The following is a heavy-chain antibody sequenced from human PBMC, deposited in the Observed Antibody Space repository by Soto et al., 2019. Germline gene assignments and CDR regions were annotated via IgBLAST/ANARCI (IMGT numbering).Heavy chain of an antibody. CDR1: GLTFSNFA. D-gene: IGHD1-7*01. CDR3: AKFKGFNWNYLFDY. Sequence: GGSLRLSCEVSGLTFSNFAMSWVRQAPGKGLEWASAIGGSSGTTFYADSVKGRFTISKDYAKNMLYLQMNSLRAEDTAVYYCAKFKGFNWNYLFDYWGQGVPVTVSS. CDR2: IGGSSGTT. V-gene: IGHV3-23*01. J-gene: IGHJ4*02.